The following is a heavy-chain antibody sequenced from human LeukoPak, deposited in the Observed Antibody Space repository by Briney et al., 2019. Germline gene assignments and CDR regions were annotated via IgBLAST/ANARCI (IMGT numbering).Heavy chain of an antibody. CDR2: MNPNSGNT. Sequence: ASVKVSCKASGYTFSTYDINWVRQVTGQGLEWMGWMNPNSGNTGYAQKIQGRVTMTRNTPINTAYMELSSLRSEDTAVYYCARGPSRDYGSGSSWFDLWGQGTLVTVSS. J-gene: IGHJ5*02. CDR3: ARGPSRDYGSGSSWFDL. V-gene: IGHV1-8*01. D-gene: IGHD3-10*01. CDR1: GYTFSTYD.